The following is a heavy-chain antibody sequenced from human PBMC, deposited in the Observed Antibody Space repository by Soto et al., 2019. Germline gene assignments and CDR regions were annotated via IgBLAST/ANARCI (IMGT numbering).Heavy chain of an antibody. Sequence: PSQTLSLTCAISGDSVSSNTASWNLIRQSPSRGLEWLGRTYFRSKWYNDYAVSVKSRIIINPDTSNNQFSLQLNSVTPEDTAVYFCAKGDNLGPKTGYAFDPWGQGIMVTVSS. D-gene: IGHD5-12*01. J-gene: IGHJ5*02. CDR2: TYFRSKWYN. V-gene: IGHV6-1*01. CDR1: GDSVSSNTAS. CDR3: AKGDNLGPKTGYAFDP.